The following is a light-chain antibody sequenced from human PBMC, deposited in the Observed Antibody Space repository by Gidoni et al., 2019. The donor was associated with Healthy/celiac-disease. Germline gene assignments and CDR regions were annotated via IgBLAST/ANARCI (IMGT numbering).Light chain of an antibody. J-gene: IGKJ4*01. CDR1: KSISSW. Sequence: DIQMTQSSSTLSPSVGDRVTITCRASKSISSWLAWYQQKPGKAPKLLIYKASSLESGVPSRFSGSGSGTEFALTISSLQPDDFATYYCQQYNSYPLTFGGGTKVEIK. CDR2: KAS. CDR3: QQYNSYPLT. V-gene: IGKV1-5*03.